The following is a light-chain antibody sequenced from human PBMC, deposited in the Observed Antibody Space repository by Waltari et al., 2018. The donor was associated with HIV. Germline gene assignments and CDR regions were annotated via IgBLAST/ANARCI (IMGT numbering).Light chain of an antibody. CDR1: QSVRSSY. Sequence: EIVLTQSPGTLSLSPGERATLSCRASQSVRSSYLAWYQQKPGQAPRLLIYGASSRATGIPDRFSGSGSGTDFTLTISRLEPEDFAVYYCQQYGGSPYTFGQGTKLEIK. V-gene: IGKV3-20*01. CDR2: GAS. CDR3: QQYGGSPYT. J-gene: IGKJ2*01.